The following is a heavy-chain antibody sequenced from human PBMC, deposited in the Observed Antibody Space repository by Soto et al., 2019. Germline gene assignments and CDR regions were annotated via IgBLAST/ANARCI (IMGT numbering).Heavy chain of an antibody. Sequence: EVQLLESGGGLVQPGGSLRLSCAASGFTFSSYAMSWVRQAPGKGLEWVSAISGSGGSTYYADSVKGRFTISRDNSENTLYLQMNSRRAEDTDVYYCAKAPRAAARTDWFDPWCQGTLVTVSS. CDR2: ISGSGGST. CDR3: AKAPRAAARTDWFDP. J-gene: IGHJ5*02. CDR1: GFTFSSYA. V-gene: IGHV3-23*01. D-gene: IGHD2-2*01.